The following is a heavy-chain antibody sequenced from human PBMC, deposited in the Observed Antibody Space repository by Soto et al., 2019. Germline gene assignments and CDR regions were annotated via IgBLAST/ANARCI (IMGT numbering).Heavy chain of an antibody. CDR3: AGEADYYDSSGYYDY. CDR1: GYTFTSYA. V-gene: IGHV1-3*01. Sequence: QVQLVQSGAEVKKPGASVKVSCKASGYTFTSYAMHWVRQAPGQRLEWMGWINAGNGNTKYSQKFQGRVTITRDTSASTAYMELSSLRSEDTAVYYCAGEADYYDSSGYYDYWGQGTLVTVSS. D-gene: IGHD3-22*01. J-gene: IGHJ4*02. CDR2: INAGNGNT.